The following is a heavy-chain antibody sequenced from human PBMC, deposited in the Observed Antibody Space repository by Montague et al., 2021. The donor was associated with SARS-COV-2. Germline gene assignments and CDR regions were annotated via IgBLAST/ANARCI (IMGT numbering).Heavy chain of an antibody. D-gene: IGHD7-27*01. CDR3: ASVRHLGRGMDV. CDR1: GDSVSRNDSA. J-gene: IGHJ6*02. Sequence: CAISGDSVSRNDSAWNWFRQSPSRGLEWLGRTFYRSEWNYHYADXVKSRITIDPDTSKNQVSLQLRSVTPEDTAVYFCASVRHLGRGMDVWGQGTTVTVSS. CDR2: TFYRSEWNY. V-gene: IGHV6-1*01.